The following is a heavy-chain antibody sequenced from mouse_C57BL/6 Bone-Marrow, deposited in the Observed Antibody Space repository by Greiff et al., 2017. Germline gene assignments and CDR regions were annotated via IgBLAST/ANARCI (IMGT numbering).Heavy chain of an antibody. CDR2: IDPNSGGT. V-gene: IGHV1-72*01. CDR3: ARDSDYVCWFAY. CDR1: GYTFTSYW. D-gene: IGHD2-5*01. Sequence: QVQLQQSGAELVKPGASVKLSCKASGYTFTSYWMHWVKQRPGRGLEWIGRIDPNSGGTKYNEKYKSKATLTVDKPSSTAYWQLSCLTSEVSAVYYCARDSDYVCWFAYWGQGTLVTVSA. J-gene: IGHJ3*01.